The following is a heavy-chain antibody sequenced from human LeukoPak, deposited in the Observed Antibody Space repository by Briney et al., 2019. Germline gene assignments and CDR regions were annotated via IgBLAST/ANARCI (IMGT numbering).Heavy chain of an antibody. Sequence: SATLSLTCTVSGGSISSYYWTWIRQPPGKGLEWIGYISYSGSTNYNPSLKSRVTISVDMSKNQFSLKLSSVTTADTAVYYCARSFGRWFGDNYYHYMDVWGKGTTVTVSS. CDR2: ISYSGST. J-gene: IGHJ6*03. V-gene: IGHV4-59*01. CDR1: GGSISSYY. CDR3: ARSFGRWFGDNYYHYMDV. D-gene: IGHD3-10*01.